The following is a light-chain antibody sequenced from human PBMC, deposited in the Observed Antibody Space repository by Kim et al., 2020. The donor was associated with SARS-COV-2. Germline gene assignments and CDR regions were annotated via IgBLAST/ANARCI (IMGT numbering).Light chain of an antibody. CDR3: NSRDSSGNHLV. CDR2: GKN. J-gene: IGLJ1*01. Sequence: GPTVRITCQGDSLRSYYASWYQQKPGQAPVLVIYGKNNRPSGIPDRFSGSSSGNTASLTITGAQAEDEADYYCNSRDSSGNHLVFGTGTKVTVL. V-gene: IGLV3-19*01. CDR1: SLRSYY.